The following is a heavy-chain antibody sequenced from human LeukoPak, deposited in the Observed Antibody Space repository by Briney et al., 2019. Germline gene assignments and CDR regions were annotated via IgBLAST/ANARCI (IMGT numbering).Heavy chain of an antibody. CDR1: GASIRSSY. V-gene: IGHV4-59*08. D-gene: IGHD3-22*01. CDR2: IYYTGST. Sequence: SETLSLTCTVSGASIRSSYWSWLRQPPGKGLEWIGYIYYTGSTNSNPSLKSRVTVSVDTSKDQFSLKLSSMTAADTAVYYCARLDRSGYEMGGTWFDPWGQGTLVTVSS. CDR3: ARLDRSGYEMGGTWFDP. J-gene: IGHJ5*02.